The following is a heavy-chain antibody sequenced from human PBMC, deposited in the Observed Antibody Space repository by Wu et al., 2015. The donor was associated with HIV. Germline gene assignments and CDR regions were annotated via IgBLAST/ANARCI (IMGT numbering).Heavy chain of an antibody. CDR3: ARVLSEYSTYPGRFDP. CDR2: IIPIFGTA. CDR1: GGTFSSYA. V-gene: IGHV1-69*12. J-gene: IGHJ5*02. Sequence: QVQLVQSGAEVKKPGSSVKVSCKASGGTFSSYAISWVRQAPGQGLEWMGGIIPIFGTANYAQKFQGRVTITADESTSTAYMELSSLRSEDTAVYYCARVLSEYSTYPGRFDPVGPGNPGHRLL. D-gene: IGHD6-6*01.